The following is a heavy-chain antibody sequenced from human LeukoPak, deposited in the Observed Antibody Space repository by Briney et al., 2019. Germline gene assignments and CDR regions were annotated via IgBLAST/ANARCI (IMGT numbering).Heavy chain of an antibody. CDR1: GFTFSSYG. CDR2: IWYDGSNK. CDR3: ARGRSDYYYYMDV. Sequence: GGSLRLSCAASGFTFSSYGMHWVRQAPGKGLEWVAVIWYDGSNKYYADSVKGRSTISRDNSKNTLYLQMNSLRAEDTAVYYCARGRSDYYYYMDVWGKGTTVTVSS. J-gene: IGHJ6*03. V-gene: IGHV3-33*01. D-gene: IGHD3-3*01.